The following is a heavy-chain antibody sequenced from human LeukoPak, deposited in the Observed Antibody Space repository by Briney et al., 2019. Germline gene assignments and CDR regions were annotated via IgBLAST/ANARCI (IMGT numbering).Heavy chain of an antibody. Sequence: SETLSLTCTVSGGSISSYYWSWIRQPPGKGLEWIGYIYYSGSTNYNPSLKSRVTISVDTSKNQFSLKLSSVTAADTAVYYCASRKDCSGGSCNNWYFDLWGRGTLVTVSS. D-gene: IGHD2-15*01. CDR3: ASRKDCSGGSCNNWYFDL. J-gene: IGHJ2*01. CDR2: IYYSGST. CDR1: GGSISSYY. V-gene: IGHV4-59*01.